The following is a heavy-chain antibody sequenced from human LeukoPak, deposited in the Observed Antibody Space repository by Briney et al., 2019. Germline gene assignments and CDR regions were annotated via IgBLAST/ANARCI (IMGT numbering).Heavy chain of an antibody. CDR3: ATEYCTTSSCYPPLDY. Sequence: SVKVSRKPSGGTFSSYAISRVRQAPGQGLEWVGGIIPIFNTTNYAQKFQARVTITAYESTNTAYMELSSLRSEDTAVYYCATEYCTTSSCYPPLDYWGKGTLVTVSS. J-gene: IGHJ4*02. CDR1: GGTFSSYA. CDR2: IIPIFNTT. D-gene: IGHD2-2*01. V-gene: IGHV1-69*01.